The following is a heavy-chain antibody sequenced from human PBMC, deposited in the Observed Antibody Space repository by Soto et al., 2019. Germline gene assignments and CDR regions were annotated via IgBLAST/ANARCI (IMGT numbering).Heavy chain of an antibody. D-gene: IGHD1-1*01. CDR2: IWSDGNNR. Sequence: QVQLVESGGGVVQPGRSLRLSCAASGFMFSNHGMHWVRQAPGKGLEWVAVIWSDGNNRYYADSVKGRFTISRDNSKNAANRQRNSLRAEDTAVYYVVRGDNWRDDASGYWGQGALVTVCS. CDR3: VRGDNWRDDASGY. V-gene: IGHV3-33*01. CDR1: GFMFSNHG. J-gene: IGHJ4*02.